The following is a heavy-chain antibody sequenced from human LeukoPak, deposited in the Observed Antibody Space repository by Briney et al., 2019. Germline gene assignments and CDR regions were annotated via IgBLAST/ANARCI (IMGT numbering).Heavy chain of an antibody. V-gene: IGHV4-59*08. D-gene: IGHD5-12*01. CDR3: AKFGVATIRGAFDM. Sequence: PSETLSLTCTVSGGSISSYYWSWIRQPPGKRLEWIGYSYYSGSTNYNPSLKSRVTISVDTSKNQFSLKLSSVTAADTAVYYCAKFGVATIRGAFDMWGQGTMVTVSS. CDR1: GGSISSYY. CDR2: SYYSGST. J-gene: IGHJ3*02.